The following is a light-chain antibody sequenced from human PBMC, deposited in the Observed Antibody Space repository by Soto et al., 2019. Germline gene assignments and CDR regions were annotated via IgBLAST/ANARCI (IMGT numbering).Light chain of an antibody. CDR3: CSYAGSYTV. CDR1: SSDVGGYNY. J-gene: IGLJ3*02. CDR2: DVS. Sequence: QSAMTQPRSVSGSPGQSVTISCTGTSSDVGGYNYVSWYQQHPGKAPKLMIYDVSKRPSGVPDRFSGSKSGNTASLTISGLQAEDEADYYGCSYAGSYTVFGGGTTLTVL. V-gene: IGLV2-11*01.